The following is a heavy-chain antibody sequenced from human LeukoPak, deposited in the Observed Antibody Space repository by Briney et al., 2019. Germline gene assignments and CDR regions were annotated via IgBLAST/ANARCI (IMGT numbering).Heavy chain of an antibody. V-gene: IGHV4-34*01. D-gene: IGHD2-15*01. J-gene: IGHJ4*02. CDR2: INHSGST. CDR1: GGSFSGYY. CDR3: ARGSGVVVVARYYFDY. Sequence: SETLSLTCAVYGGSFSGYYWSWIRQPPGEGLEWIGEINHSGSTNYNPSLKSRVTISVDTSKNQFSLKLSSVTAADTAVYYCARGSGVVVVARYYFDYWGQGTLVTVSS.